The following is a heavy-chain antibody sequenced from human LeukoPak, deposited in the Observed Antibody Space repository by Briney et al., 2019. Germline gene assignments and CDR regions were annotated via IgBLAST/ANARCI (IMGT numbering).Heavy chain of an antibody. V-gene: IGHV3-66*01. CDR1: GFTVSSNY. Sequence: GGSLRLSCAASGFTVSSNYMSWVRQAPGKGLEWVSVIYSGGSTYYADSVKGRFTISRDNSKNTLYLQMNSLRAKDTAVYYCARVGSSGWYLGFDYWGQGTLVTVSS. J-gene: IGHJ4*02. CDR3: ARVGSSGWYLGFDY. CDR2: IYSGGST. D-gene: IGHD6-19*01.